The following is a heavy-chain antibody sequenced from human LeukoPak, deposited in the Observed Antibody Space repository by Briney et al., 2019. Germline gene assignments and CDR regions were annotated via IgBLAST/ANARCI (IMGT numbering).Heavy chain of an antibody. Sequence: GGSLRLSCAASGFTFSTFAMIWVRQPPGKGLEWVSSIFPSGGEIHYADSVRGRFTISRDNSKSTLSLQMNSLSAEDTAIYYCATYRQVLLPFESWGQGTLVTVSS. CDR1: GFTFSTFA. D-gene: IGHD2-8*02. V-gene: IGHV3-23*01. CDR2: IFPSGGEI. J-gene: IGHJ4*02. CDR3: ATYRQVLLPFES.